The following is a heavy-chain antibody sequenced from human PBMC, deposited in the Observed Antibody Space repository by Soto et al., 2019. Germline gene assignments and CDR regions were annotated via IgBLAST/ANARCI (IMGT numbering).Heavy chain of an antibody. CDR1: GFTFSSYG. J-gene: IGHJ6*02. D-gene: IGHD3-10*01. V-gene: IGHV3-33*01. CDR2: IWYDGSNK. Sequence: GGSLRLSCAASGFTFSSYGMHWVRQAPGKGLEWVAVIWYDGSNKYYTDSVKGRFTISRDNSKNTLYLQMNSLRAEDTAVYYCAREKPPYSMVRGVLPVYYYYGMDVWGQGTTVTVSS. CDR3: AREKPPYSMVRGVLPVYYYYGMDV.